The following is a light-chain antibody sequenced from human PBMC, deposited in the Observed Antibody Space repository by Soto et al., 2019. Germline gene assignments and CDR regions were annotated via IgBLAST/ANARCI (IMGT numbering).Light chain of an antibody. Sequence: QSVLTQPASVSGSPGQSITISCTGTSSDVGGYKYVSWYQQHPGKAPKLIIYEVTHRPSGVSNRFSGSKSGNTASLTISGLQAEDEADYYCSSYAGSNNFVFGSGTKVTVL. CDR3: SSYAGSNNFV. CDR2: EVT. J-gene: IGLJ1*01. V-gene: IGLV2-14*01. CDR1: SSDVGGYKY.